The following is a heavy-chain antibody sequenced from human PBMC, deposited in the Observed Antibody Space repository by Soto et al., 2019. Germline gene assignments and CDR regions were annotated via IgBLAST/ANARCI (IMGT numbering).Heavy chain of an antibody. V-gene: IGHV1-69*10. CDR2: IIPVLGPA. Sequence: ASVKVSCKASGGTYNTFAISWVRQAPGQGLEWMGGIIPVLGPAFYAQKFQGRVTITADKSTTTAYLELTSLRSEDTAVYYCVRAAKRYFDYWGQGTLVTVS. CDR1: GGTYNTFA. CDR3: VRAAKRYFDY. J-gene: IGHJ4*02.